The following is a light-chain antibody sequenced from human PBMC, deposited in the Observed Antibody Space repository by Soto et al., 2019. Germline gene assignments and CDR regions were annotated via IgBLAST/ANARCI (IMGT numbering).Light chain of an antibody. CDR1: QSVTSSN. J-gene: IGKJ2*01. V-gene: IGKV3-20*01. Sequence: IVLTQSPGTLSLSPGETAILSCRASQSVTSSNLAWYQQRPGQAPRLLIYGASNRATGIAERFSGSGSGADFRLTISRLEPEDFAVYYCQHYGASQYTFGQGTELELK. CDR3: QHYGASQYT. CDR2: GAS.